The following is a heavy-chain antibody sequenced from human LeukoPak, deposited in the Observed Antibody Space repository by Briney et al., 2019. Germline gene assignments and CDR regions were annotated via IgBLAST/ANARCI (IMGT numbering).Heavy chain of an antibody. CDR1: GFTFSDYY. CDR2: ISSSGSTI. CDR3: VRVIAVAGYYFDY. D-gene: IGHD6-19*01. Sequence: GGSLRLSCAASGFTFSDYYMSWIRQAPGKGLEWVSYISSSGSTIYYADSVKGRFTISRDNAKNSLYLQMNSLRAEDTAVYYCVRVIAVAGYYFDYWGQGTLVTVSS. J-gene: IGHJ4*02. V-gene: IGHV3-11*01.